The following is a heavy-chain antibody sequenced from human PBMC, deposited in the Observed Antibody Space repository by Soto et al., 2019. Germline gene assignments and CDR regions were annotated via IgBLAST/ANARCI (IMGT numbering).Heavy chain of an antibody. CDR2: IYYSGST. CDR3: ARGAYDFWSGYRNWFDP. Sequence: PSETLSLTCTVSGGSISSYYWSWIRQPPGKGLEWIGYIYYSGSTNYNPSLKSRVTISVDTSKNQFSLKLSSVTAADTAVYYCARGAYDFWSGYRNWFDPWGQGTLVTVSS. J-gene: IGHJ5*02. D-gene: IGHD3-3*01. V-gene: IGHV4-59*08. CDR1: GGSISSYY.